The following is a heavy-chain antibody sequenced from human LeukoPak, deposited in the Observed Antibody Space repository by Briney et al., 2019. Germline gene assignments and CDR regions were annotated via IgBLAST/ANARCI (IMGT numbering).Heavy chain of an antibody. Sequence: AGGSLRLSCAASGFTFSSYAMSWVRQAPGKGLEWVSHITGGGGSTDYADSVKGRFTISRDNSKNTLYLQMNILRAEDTAVYYCASRDVCSGGTCYGIAYWGQGTLVTVSS. D-gene: IGHD2-15*01. CDR2: ITGGGGST. CDR1: GFTFSSYA. V-gene: IGHV3-23*01. CDR3: ASRDVCSGGTCYGIAY. J-gene: IGHJ4*02.